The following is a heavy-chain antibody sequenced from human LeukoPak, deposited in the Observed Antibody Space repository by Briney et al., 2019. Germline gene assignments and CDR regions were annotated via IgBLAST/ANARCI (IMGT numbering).Heavy chain of an antibody. Sequence: SQTLSLTCTVSGGSISSGGYYWSWIRQHPGKGLEWIGYIYYSGSTYYNPSLKSRVTISVDTSKNQFSLKLSSVTAVDTAVYYCARLGRRYYYGMDVWGQGTTVTVSS. CDR3: ARLGRRYYYGMDV. CDR2: IYYSGST. V-gene: IGHV4-31*03. CDR1: GGSISSGGYY. J-gene: IGHJ6*02.